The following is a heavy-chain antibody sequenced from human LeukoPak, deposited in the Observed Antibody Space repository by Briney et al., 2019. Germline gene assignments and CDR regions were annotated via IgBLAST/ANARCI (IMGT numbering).Heavy chain of an antibody. J-gene: IGHJ6*03. CDR1: GYSFTSYW. CDR3: ARNITMVGEVKYYYYYMYV. CDR2: IYPGYSDT. D-gene: IGHD3-10*01. V-gene: IGHV5-51*01. Sequence: GESPMISCKGSGYSFTSYWIGWVRQMPGKGLELMEFIYPGYSDTRYSQSFQGQVSISADKSISTAYLQWSSLMASDTAMYYYARNITMVGEVKYYYYYMYVWGKGTTVTISS.